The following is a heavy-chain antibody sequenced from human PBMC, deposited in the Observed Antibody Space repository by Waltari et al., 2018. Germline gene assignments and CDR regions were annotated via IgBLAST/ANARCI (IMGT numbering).Heavy chain of an antibody. J-gene: IGHJ3*01. CDR1: GGSITSNRSY. Sequence: QLHLQESGPGLVKPSETLSLTCSVSGGSITSNRSYWGWIRQPPGKGPEWTGTISYSGATYNNPSLKSRVTISVDTSKNQYSLKLTSVTAADTAVYYCATYIGASIGTAAFDVWGQGTMVTVSS. CDR2: ISYSGAT. CDR3: ATYIGASIGTAAFDV. V-gene: IGHV4-39*01. D-gene: IGHD5-12*01.